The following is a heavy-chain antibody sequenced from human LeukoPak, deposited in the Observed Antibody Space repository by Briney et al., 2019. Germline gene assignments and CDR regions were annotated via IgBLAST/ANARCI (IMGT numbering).Heavy chain of an antibody. CDR3: ARRNVGYRSGQLDY. V-gene: IGHV4-59*01. Sequence: SETLSLTCTVSGGSISSYYWSWIRQPPGKGLEWNGYIYYSGSTNYNPSLKSRVTISVDTSKHQFSLKLSSVTAADTAVYYCARRNVGYRSGQLDYWGQGTLVTVSS. CDR2: IYYSGST. CDR1: GGSISSYY. D-gene: IGHD6-19*01. J-gene: IGHJ4*02.